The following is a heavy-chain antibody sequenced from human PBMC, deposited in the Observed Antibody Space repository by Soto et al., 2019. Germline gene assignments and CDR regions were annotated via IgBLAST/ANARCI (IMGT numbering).Heavy chain of an antibody. CDR3: ARTNVVPAAINYYYYMDV. V-gene: IGHV2-26*01. J-gene: IGHJ6*03. CDR1: GFSLSNARMG. D-gene: IGHD2-2*01. CDR2: IFSNEEK. Sequence: QVTLKESGPVLVKPTETLTLTCTVSGFSLSNARMGVSWIRQPPGKALEWLAHIFSNEEKSYSTYLKSRLTITKDTSKSQVVLTMTNMDPVDTATYYCARTNVVPAAINYYYYMDVWGKGTTVTVSS.